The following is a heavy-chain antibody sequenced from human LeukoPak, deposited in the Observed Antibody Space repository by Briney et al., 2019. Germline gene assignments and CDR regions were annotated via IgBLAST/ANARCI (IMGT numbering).Heavy chain of an antibody. CDR1: GGTFSSYA. CDR3: ARADCSGGSCYRPNFDY. Sequence: ASVTVSCKASGGTFSSYAISWVRQAPGQGLEWMGGIIPIFGTANYAQKFQGRVTITTDESTSTAYMELSSLRSEDTAVYYCARADCSGGSCYRPNFDYWGQGTLVTVSS. J-gene: IGHJ4*02. V-gene: IGHV1-69*05. CDR2: IIPIFGTA. D-gene: IGHD2-15*01.